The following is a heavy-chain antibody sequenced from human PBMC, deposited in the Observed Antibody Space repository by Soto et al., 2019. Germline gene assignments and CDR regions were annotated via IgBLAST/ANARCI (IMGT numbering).Heavy chain of an antibody. D-gene: IGHD6-6*01. V-gene: IGHV1-69*13. CDR2: IIPIFGTA. Sequence: SVKVSCKASGGTFSSYAISWVRQAPGQGLEWMGGIIPIFGTANYAQKFQGRVTITADESTSTAYMELSSLRSEDTAVYYCPRAPEYSSSAWAFDIWGQGTMVTVSS. J-gene: IGHJ3*02. CDR1: GGTFSSYA. CDR3: PRAPEYSSSAWAFDI.